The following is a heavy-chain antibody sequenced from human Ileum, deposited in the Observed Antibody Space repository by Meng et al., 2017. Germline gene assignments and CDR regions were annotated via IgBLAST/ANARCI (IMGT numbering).Heavy chain of an antibody. CDR2: TYYRSKWYS. V-gene: IGHV6-1*01. Sequence: QVHLRPSGPGWGKPSQPLSPTCAVSGGSVSSNIAAWNWIRQSPLRGLEWLGRTYYRSKWYSEYAVSVKSRISITPDTSKNQFSLQMNSVTPEDTAVYYCASGSGSLDYWGPGTLVTVSS. D-gene: IGHD3-3*01. J-gene: IGHJ4*02. CDR3: ASGSGSLDY. CDR1: GGSVSSNIAA.